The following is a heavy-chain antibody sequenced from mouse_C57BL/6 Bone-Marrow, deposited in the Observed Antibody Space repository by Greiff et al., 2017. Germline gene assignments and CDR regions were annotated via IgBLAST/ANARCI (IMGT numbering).Heavy chain of an antibody. CDR3: APQAMDY. D-gene: IGHD3-2*02. CDR2: INPNNGGT. V-gene: IGHV1-26*01. CDR1: GYTFTDYY. J-gene: IGHJ4*01. Sequence: EVKLQQSGPELVKPGASVKISCKASGYTFTDYYMNWVKQSHGKSLEWIGDINPNNGGTSYNQKFKGKATLTVDKSSSTAYMELRSLTSEDSAVYYCAPQAMDYWGQGTSVTVSS.